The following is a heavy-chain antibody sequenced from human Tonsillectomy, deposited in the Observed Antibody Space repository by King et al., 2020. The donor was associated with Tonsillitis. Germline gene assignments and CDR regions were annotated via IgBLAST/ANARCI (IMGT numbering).Heavy chain of an antibody. V-gene: IGHV3-30-3*01. J-gene: IGHJ6*03. Sequence: QLVQSGGGVVQPGRSLRLPCAGSGFTFSSYAMHWFRQAPGKGLAWGAAIGYDGSDQNYADPWKGRVTISRDNSKNTVYLHMNSLRVEDSATYYCARDGPGCSGTNCYFYYYMDVWGKGTTVTVSS. CDR3: ARDGPGCSGTNCYFYYYMDV. CDR1: GFTFSSYA. CDR2: IGYDGSDQ. D-gene: IGHD2-2*01.